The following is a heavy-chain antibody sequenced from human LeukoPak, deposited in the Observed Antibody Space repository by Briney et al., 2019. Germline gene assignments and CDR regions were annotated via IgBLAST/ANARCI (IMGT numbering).Heavy chain of an antibody. Sequence: ASVKVSCKASGYTFTGYYMHWVRQAPGQGLEWMGWVNPDSGGTNYARNFQGRVTMTKDTSISTAYMELSRLRSDDTATYYCAKVHKWGNFYGEFDFWGQGTLVTVSS. J-gene: IGHJ4*02. D-gene: IGHD3-16*01. CDR1: GYTFTGYY. CDR3: AKVHKWGNFYGEFDF. V-gene: IGHV1-2*02. CDR2: VNPDSGGT.